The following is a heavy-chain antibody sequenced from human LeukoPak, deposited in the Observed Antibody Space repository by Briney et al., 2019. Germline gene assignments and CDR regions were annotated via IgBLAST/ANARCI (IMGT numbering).Heavy chain of an antibody. CDR2: IKQDETEK. D-gene: IGHD6-19*01. CDR3: TKDRMRPTYSSGSAFDY. J-gene: IGHJ4*02. V-gene: IGHV3-7*03. Sequence: PGGSLRLSCTASGFTFSNFWMGWVRQAPGKGLEWVANIKQDETEKFYLGSVKGRFTISRDNAKNSLYLQMNSLRAEDTALYYCTKDRMRPTYSSGSAFDYWGQGTLVTVSS. CDR1: GFTFSNFW.